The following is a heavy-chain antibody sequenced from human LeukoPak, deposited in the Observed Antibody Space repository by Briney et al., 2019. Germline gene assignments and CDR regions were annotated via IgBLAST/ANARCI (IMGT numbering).Heavy chain of an antibody. CDR2: IYPGDSDT. Sequence: GESLKISCRDSGYSFTNYWIGWVRQMPGKGLEWMGIIYPGDSDTGYSPSFQGQVTISVDKSTSTAYLQWSSLKASDTAMYYCARPSASGSKSDRGWFDSWGQGTLVTVSS. CDR1: GYSFTNYW. CDR3: ARPSASGSKSDRGWFDS. V-gene: IGHV5-51*01. J-gene: IGHJ5*01. D-gene: IGHD3-10*01.